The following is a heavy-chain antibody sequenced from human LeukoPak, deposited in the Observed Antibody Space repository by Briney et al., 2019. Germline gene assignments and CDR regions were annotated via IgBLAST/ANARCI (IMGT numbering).Heavy chain of an antibody. CDR2: IYTSGST. CDR3: ARAKYVGDGYRKASRVFDI. Sequence: SETLSLTCTVSGGSISSYYWSWIRQPAGKGLEWIGRIYTSGSTNYNPSLKSRVIMSVDTSKNQFSLKLSSVTAADTAVYYCARAKYVGDGYRKASRVFDIWGQGTMVTVSS. D-gene: IGHD5-12*01. V-gene: IGHV4-4*07. J-gene: IGHJ3*02. CDR1: GGSISSYY.